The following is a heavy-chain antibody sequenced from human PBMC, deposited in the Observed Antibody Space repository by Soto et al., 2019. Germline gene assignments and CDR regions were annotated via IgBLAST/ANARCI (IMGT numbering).Heavy chain of an antibody. D-gene: IGHD5-12*01. Sequence: EVQLLESGGGLVQPGGSLRLSCAASGFTFATYTMSWVRQTPGKGLEWVSAITGSDGRTYYADSVKDRFTISRDNSKNTLYLQMNSLGAEDTAVYYCANNSAATIRVGFDYWGQGTLVTVSS. V-gene: IGHV3-23*01. CDR2: ITGSDGRT. CDR3: ANNSAATIRVGFDY. J-gene: IGHJ4*02. CDR1: GFTFATYT.